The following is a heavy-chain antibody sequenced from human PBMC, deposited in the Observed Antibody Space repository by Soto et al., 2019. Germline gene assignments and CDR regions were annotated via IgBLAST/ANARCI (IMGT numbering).Heavy chain of an antibody. Sequence: ASVKVSCKASGYTFTGYYMHWVRQAPGQGLEWMGWINPNSGGTNYAQKFQGRVTMTRDTSISTAYMELSRLRSDDTAVYYCARDYDILTGPNWFDPWGQGTLVTVSS. D-gene: IGHD3-9*01. CDR1: GYTFTGYY. CDR3: ARDYDILTGPNWFDP. CDR2: INPNSGGT. V-gene: IGHV1-2*02. J-gene: IGHJ5*02.